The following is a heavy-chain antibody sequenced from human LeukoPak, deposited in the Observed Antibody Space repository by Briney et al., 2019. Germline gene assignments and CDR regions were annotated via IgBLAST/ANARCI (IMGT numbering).Heavy chain of an antibody. CDR1: GGTFSSYT. CDR2: IISILGIA. V-gene: IGHV1-69*02. Sequence: SVKVSCKASGGTFSSYTISWVRQAPGQGLEWMGRIISILGIANYAQKFQGRVTITADKSTSTAYMELSSLRSEDTAVYYCARGSGQAVDFWFDPWGQGTLVTVSS. CDR3: ARGSGQAVDFWFDP. J-gene: IGHJ5*02. D-gene: IGHD3/OR15-3a*01.